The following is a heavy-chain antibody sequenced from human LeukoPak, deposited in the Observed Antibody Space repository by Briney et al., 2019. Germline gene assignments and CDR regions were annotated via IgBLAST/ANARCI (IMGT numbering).Heavy chain of an antibody. CDR3: ARDMELRRMDY. CDR2: IWYDGSNK. J-gene: IGHJ4*02. CDR1: GFTFSSYG. Sequence: QTGGSLRLSCAASGFTFSSYGMHWVRQAPGKGLEWVAVIWYDGSNKYYADSVKGRFTISRDNSKNTLYLQMNSLRAEDTAVYYCARDMELRRMDYWGQGILVTVSS. V-gene: IGHV3-33*01. D-gene: IGHD1-7*01.